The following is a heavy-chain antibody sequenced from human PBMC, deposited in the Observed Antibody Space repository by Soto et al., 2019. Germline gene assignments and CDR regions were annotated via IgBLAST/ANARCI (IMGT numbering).Heavy chain of an antibody. V-gene: IGHV3-23*01. CDR3: AKERATTTAFDY. J-gene: IGHJ4*02. D-gene: IGHD4-17*01. Sequence: LRLSCAASGFTFSRGGMSWVRQAPGKGLEWVSLITDNGGSTYYADSVKGRFTISRDNTKNTLFLQMNSLRAEGTAVYYCAKERATTTAFDYWGQGALVTVSS. CDR1: GFTFSRGG. CDR2: ITDNGGST.